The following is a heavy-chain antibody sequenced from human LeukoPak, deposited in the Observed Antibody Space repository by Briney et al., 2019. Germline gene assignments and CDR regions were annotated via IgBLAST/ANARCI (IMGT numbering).Heavy chain of an antibody. J-gene: IGHJ5*02. D-gene: IGHD5-18*01. CDR1: GFTFSSYG. V-gene: IGHV3-30*18. Sequence: GGSLRLSCAASGFTFSSYGMHWVRQAPGKGLEWVAVISYDRSNKYYADSVKGRFTISRDNSKNTLYLQMNSLRAEDTAVYYCAKELRGYSYGLRNNWFDTWGQGALVTVSS. CDR2: ISYDRSNK. CDR3: AKELRGYSYGLRNNWFDT.